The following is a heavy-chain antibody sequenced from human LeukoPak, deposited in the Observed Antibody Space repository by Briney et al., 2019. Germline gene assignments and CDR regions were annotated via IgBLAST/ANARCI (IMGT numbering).Heavy chain of an antibody. J-gene: IGHJ4*02. D-gene: IGHD1-26*01. CDR2: IKQDGSGK. Sequence: PGGSLRLSCAASGFTFSTYWMNWVRQAPGKGLECVANIKQDGSGKYYVDSVKGRFTISRDNAKNSLYLQMNSLTAEDTAVYYCARDPDQIVGANFDYWGQGTLVTVSS. V-gene: IGHV3-7*01. CDR1: GFTFSTYW. CDR3: ARDPDQIVGANFDY.